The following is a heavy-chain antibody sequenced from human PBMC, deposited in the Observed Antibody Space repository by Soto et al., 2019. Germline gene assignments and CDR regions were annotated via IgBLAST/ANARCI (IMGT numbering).Heavy chain of an antibody. Sequence: ASVKVSCKVSGYTLTELSMHWVRQAPGKGLEWMGGFDPEDGETIYAQKFQGRVTMTEDTSTDAAYMELSSLRSEDTAVYYCATGVYCSSTSCYTGNWFVPWGQGTLVSVSS. V-gene: IGHV1-24*01. J-gene: IGHJ5*02. CDR1: GYTLTELS. CDR3: ATGVYCSSTSCYTGNWFVP. D-gene: IGHD2-2*02. CDR2: FDPEDGET.